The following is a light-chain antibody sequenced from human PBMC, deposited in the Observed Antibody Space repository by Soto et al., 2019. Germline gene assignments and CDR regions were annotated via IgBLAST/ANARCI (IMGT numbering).Light chain of an antibody. CDR1: SSDVGGYNF. CDR3: NSYAGSSTYV. J-gene: IGLJ1*01. CDR2: EVS. Sequence: QSVLTQPASVSGSPGQSITISCTGTSSDVGGYNFVSWYQQHPGEAPKLIIYEVSNRPSGVSNRFSGSKSGNTASLTISGLLAEDEADYYCNSYAGSSTYVFGTGTKLTVL. V-gene: IGLV2-14*01.